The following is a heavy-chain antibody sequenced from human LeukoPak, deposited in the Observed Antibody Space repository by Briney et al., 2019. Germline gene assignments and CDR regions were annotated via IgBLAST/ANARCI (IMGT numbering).Heavy chain of an antibody. D-gene: IGHD2-21*02. CDR2: IKSDVSNT. CDR3: TAIRPDY. CDR1: GYSFSTDW. V-gene: IGHV3-74*01. J-gene: IGHJ4*02. Sequence: PGGSLRLSCAASGYSFSTDWMHWVRPAPGKGLVWVARIKSDVSNTDYAASVKGRFTISRDDANNILYLQMNSLRVEDTAVYYCTAIRPDYWGEGTVVTVSS.